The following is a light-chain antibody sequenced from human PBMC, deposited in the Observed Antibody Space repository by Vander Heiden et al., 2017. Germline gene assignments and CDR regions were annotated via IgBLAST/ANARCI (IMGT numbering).Light chain of an antibody. V-gene: IGKV2-24*01. CDR1: ESLVHRNGNTY. CDR2: QIS. CDR3: MQTTQFPGT. J-gene: IGKJ3*01. Sequence: DIVMTQTSLSSPVTLGHPASVSCRSSESLVHRNGNTYLSWLHQRPGQPPRLLIYQISNRISGVPDRFSGSGAGTDFTLKISRVEAEDVGIYYCMQTTQFPGTFGPGTKVDIK.